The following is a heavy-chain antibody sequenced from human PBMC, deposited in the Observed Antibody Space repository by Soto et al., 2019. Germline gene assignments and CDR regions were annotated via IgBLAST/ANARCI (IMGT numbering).Heavy chain of an antibody. CDR2: IYYSGST. Sequence: ASETVSLTCTVSGGSISSSSYYWGWIRQPPGKGLEWIGSIYYSGSTYYNPSLKSRVTISVDTSKNHFSLKLSSVTAADTAVYYCARLFSGYSSSSSYYYYGMDVWGQGTTVTVSS. CDR1: GGSISSSSYY. D-gene: IGHD6-6*01. CDR3: ARLFSGYSSSSSYYYYGMDV. V-gene: IGHV4-39*02. J-gene: IGHJ6*02.